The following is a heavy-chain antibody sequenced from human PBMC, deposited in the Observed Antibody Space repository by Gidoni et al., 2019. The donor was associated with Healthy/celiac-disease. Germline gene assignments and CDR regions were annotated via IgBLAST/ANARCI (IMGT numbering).Heavy chain of an antibody. CDR1: GFTFSSYA. CDR2: ISRNGGST. Sequence: EVQLVESGGGLVQPGGSLRLSCSASGFTFSSYAMHWVRQAPGKGLEYVSAISRNGGSTYYADPVKGRFTISRDNSKNTLYLQMSSLRAEDTAVYYCVKAGFLEWYRDYFDYWGQGTLVTVSS. D-gene: IGHD3-3*01. V-gene: IGHV3-64D*06. CDR3: VKAGFLEWYRDYFDY. J-gene: IGHJ4*02.